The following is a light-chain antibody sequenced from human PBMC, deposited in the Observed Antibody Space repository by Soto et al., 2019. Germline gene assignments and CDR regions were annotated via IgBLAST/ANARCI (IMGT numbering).Light chain of an antibody. Sequence: QSVLTQPPSASGTPGQRVTISCSGSSSTIGSKTLNWYQHLPGSAPKLLTYTTNQRPSGVPDRFSGSKSGTSASLAISGLQPEDEADYYCAAWNDSLNGVVFGGGTKLTVL. CDR3: AAWNDSLNGVV. CDR1: SSTIGSKT. V-gene: IGLV1-44*01. J-gene: IGLJ3*02. CDR2: TTN.